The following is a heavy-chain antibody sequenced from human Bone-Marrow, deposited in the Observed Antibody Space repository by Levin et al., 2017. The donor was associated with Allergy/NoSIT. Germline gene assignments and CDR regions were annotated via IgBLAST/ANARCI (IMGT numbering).Heavy chain of an antibody. Sequence: GGSLRLSCAASGFTFTSYSMNWVRQAPGKGLEWVSSISSSSDYIYYADSVKCRFTISRDNAENSLYLQMNSLRAEDTAMYYCARDEEGCSGGNCYSGGSFDYWGQGTLVTVSS. CDR3: ARDEEGCSGGNCYSGGSFDY. J-gene: IGHJ4*02. D-gene: IGHD2-15*01. V-gene: IGHV3-21*01. CDR1: GFTFTSYS. CDR2: ISSSSDYI.